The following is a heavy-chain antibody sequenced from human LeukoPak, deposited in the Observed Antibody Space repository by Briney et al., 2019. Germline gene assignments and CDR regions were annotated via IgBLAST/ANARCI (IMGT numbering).Heavy chain of an antibody. D-gene: IGHD2-2*02. Sequence: GGSLRLSCAASGFTFSSYGMHWVRQAPGKGLEWVAFIRYDGSNKYYADSVKGRFTISGDNSKNTLYLQMNSLRAEDTAVYYCAKAPTFCSSTSCYNFDYWGQGTLVTVSS. J-gene: IGHJ4*02. CDR1: GFTFSSYG. CDR2: IRYDGSNK. CDR3: AKAPTFCSSTSCYNFDY. V-gene: IGHV3-30*02.